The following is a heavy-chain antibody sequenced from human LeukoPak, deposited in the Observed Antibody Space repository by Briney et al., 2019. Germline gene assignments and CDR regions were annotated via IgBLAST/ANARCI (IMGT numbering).Heavy chain of an antibody. J-gene: IGHJ3*02. Sequence: GASVKVSCKACGGTFSSYAISWVRQAPGQGLEWMGGSIPIFGTANYAQKFQGRVTITADESTSTAYMELSSLRSEDTAVYYCARGTATTRDAFDIWGQGTMVTVSS. CDR1: GGTFSSYA. CDR2: SIPIFGTA. CDR3: ARGTATTRDAFDI. D-gene: IGHD4-17*01. V-gene: IGHV1-69*13.